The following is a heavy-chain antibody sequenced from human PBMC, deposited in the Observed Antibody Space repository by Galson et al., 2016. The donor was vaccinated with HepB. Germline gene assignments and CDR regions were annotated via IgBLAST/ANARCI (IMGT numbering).Heavy chain of an antibody. Sequence: SLRLSCAVSGFTISNYGMNWVRQAPGKGLEWVSSFSSSGNYIYYADTVQGRFTISRDNDMNSVSLQMNSLRVEDTAVYFCARDQWFGEFFGWFDPWGQGTQVTVSS. J-gene: IGHJ5*02. CDR2: FSSSGNYI. CDR3: ARDQWFGEFFGWFDP. D-gene: IGHD3-10*01. CDR1: GFTISNYG. V-gene: IGHV3-21*01.